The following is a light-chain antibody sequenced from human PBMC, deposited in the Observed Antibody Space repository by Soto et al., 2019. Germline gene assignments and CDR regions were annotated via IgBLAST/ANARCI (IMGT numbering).Light chain of an antibody. V-gene: IGKV1-9*01. CDR1: QGISSY. CDR2: PAS. Sequence: DIQLTQSPSFLSASVGDRVTITCRASQGISSYLAWYQQKPGKAPNLLIYPASTLQSGVPSRFSGSGSGTEFTLTISSLQPEDFATYYCQQLNSYPLTFGGGTKVEIK. CDR3: QQLNSYPLT. J-gene: IGKJ4*01.